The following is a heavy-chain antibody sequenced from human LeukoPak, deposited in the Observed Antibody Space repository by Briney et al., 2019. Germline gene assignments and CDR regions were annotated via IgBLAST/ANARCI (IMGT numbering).Heavy chain of an antibody. J-gene: IGHJ4*02. CDR1: GYTLTELP. D-gene: IGHD1-26*01. CDR2: FDPEDGET. CDR3: ATDPVSRRYSGSYSDDGRDDY. V-gene: IGHV1-24*01. Sequence: ASVKVSCKVSGYTLTELPMHWVRQAPGKGLEWMGGFDPEDGETIYAQKFQGRVTMTEDTSTDTAYMELSSLRSEDTAVYYCATDPVSRRYSGSYSDDGRDDYWGQGTLVTVSS.